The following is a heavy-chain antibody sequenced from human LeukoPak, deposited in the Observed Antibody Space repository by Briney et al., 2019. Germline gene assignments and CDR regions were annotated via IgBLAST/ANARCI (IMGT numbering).Heavy chain of an antibody. CDR2: ISGKGGNT. CDR3: AKDRTVGASYWYFDL. CDR1: GFTFSNFA. D-gene: IGHD1-26*01. J-gene: IGHJ2*01. Sequence: GGSLRLSCAASGFTFSNFAMNWVRQAPGKGLEWVSTISGKGGNTYYADSVKGRFTISRDNSKNTLYLQMNSLRAEDTAVYYCAKDRTVGASYWYFDLWGRGTLVTVSS. V-gene: IGHV3-23*01.